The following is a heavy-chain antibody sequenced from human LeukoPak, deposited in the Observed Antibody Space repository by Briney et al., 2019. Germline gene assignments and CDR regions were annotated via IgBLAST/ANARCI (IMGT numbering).Heavy chain of an antibody. CDR2: IYYSGST. D-gene: IGHD4-23*01. CDR1: GGSISNSRYY. Sequence: SETLSLTCTVSGGSISNSRYYWGWIRQPPGKGLEWIGSIYYSGSTDYNPSLKSRVTISIDTSKNQFSLKLSSVTAADTAVYYCASHFGNSPDPYSWFDPLGQGTLVTVSS. CDR3: ASHFGNSPDPYSWFDP. V-gene: IGHV4-39*01. J-gene: IGHJ5*02.